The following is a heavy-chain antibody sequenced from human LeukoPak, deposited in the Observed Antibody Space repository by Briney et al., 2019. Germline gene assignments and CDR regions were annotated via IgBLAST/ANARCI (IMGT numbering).Heavy chain of an antibody. D-gene: IGHD3-10*01. Sequence: ASVKVSCKASGYTFTSYGISWVRQAPGQGLEWMGWFSAYNGNTNYAQKLQGRVTMTTDTSTSTAYMELRSLRSDDTAVYYCARDWDEGDYYGSGSYVYYYGMDVWGQGTTVTVSS. CDR3: ARDWDEGDYYGSGSYVYYYGMDV. V-gene: IGHV1-18*01. CDR2: FSAYNGNT. CDR1: GYTFTSYG. J-gene: IGHJ6*02.